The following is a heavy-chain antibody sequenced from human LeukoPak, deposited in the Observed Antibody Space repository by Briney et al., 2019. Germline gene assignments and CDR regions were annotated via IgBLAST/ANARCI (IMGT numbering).Heavy chain of an antibody. V-gene: IGHV4-30-4*01. CDR3: ARKSLTQDYGGNPFDY. D-gene: IGHD4-23*01. Sequence: PSQTLSLTCTVSGGSISSGDYYWSWIRQPPGKGLEWIVYIYYSGSTYYNPSLKSRVTISVDTSKNQFSLKLSSVTAADTAVYYCARKSLTQDYGGNPFDYWGQGTLVTVSS. J-gene: IGHJ4*02. CDR1: GGSISSGDYY. CDR2: IYYSGST.